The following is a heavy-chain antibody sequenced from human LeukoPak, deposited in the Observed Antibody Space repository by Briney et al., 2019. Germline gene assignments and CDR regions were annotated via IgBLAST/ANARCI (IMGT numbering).Heavy chain of an antibody. V-gene: IGHV3-21*01. CDR2: ISSSSSYI. D-gene: IGHD3-16*02. CDR1: GFTFSSYS. CDR3: ASRPQGGELSSPLDY. Sequence: KPGGSLRLSCAASGFTFSSYSMNWVRQAPGKGLEWVSSISSSSSYIYYADSVKGRFTISRDNAKNSLYLQMNSLRAEDTAVYYCASRPQGGELSSPLDYWGQGTLVTVSS. J-gene: IGHJ4*02.